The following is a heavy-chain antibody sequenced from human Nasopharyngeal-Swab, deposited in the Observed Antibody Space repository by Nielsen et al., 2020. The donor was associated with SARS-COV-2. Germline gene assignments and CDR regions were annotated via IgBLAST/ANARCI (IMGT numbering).Heavy chain of an antibody. CDR3: ARGGGDSSGWHFDY. CDR1: GFTFDDYA. D-gene: IGHD6-19*01. J-gene: IGHJ4*02. CDR2: IWYDGSNK. V-gene: IGHV3-33*08. Sequence: GESLKISCAASGFTFDDYAMHWVRQAPGKGLEWVAVIWYDGSNKYYADSVKGRLTISRDNSKNTLYLQMNSLRAEDTAVYYCARGGGDSSGWHFDYWGQGTLVTVSS.